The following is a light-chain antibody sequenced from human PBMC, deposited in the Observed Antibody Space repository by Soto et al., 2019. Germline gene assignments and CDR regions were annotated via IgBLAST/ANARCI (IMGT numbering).Light chain of an antibody. CDR3: QQYGDSPWT. CDR2: GAS. Sequence: EIVLTQSPGTLSLSPGKRATLSCRASQSISSSYLAWYQQRPGQAPRLLIYGASSRATGIPDRLSGSGSGTDFTLTISSLVPEDGAVDYGQQYGDSPWTFGQGTKVDIK. J-gene: IGKJ1*01. CDR1: QSISSSY. V-gene: IGKV3-20*01.